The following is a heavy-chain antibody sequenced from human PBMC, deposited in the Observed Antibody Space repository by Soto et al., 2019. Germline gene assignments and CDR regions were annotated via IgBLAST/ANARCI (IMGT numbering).Heavy chain of an antibody. CDR3: ARDSLSVAGLFDY. D-gene: IGHD6-19*01. Sequence: EVQLVESGGGLVKPGGSLRLSCAASGFTFSSYSMNWVRQAPGKGLEWGSSISSSSSYIYYADSVKGRFTISRDNAKNSLYLQMNSLRAEDTAVYYCARDSLSVAGLFDYWGQGTLVTVSS. CDR1: GFTFSSYS. CDR2: ISSSSSYI. J-gene: IGHJ4*02. V-gene: IGHV3-21*01.